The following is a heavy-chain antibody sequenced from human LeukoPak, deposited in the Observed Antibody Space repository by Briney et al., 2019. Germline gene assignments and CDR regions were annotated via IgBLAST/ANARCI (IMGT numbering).Heavy chain of an antibody. CDR1: GGSISSYY. CDR3: ARQDGLYGDYADY. D-gene: IGHD4-17*01. J-gene: IGHJ4*02. CDR2: MFYSGST. Sequence: SETLSLTCTVSGGSISSYYWSWIRQPPGKGLEWIGYMFYSGSTNYNPSLKRRVTISVDTSKNQFSLKLSSVTAADTAVYYCARQDGLYGDYADYWGQGTLVTVSS. V-gene: IGHV4-59*08.